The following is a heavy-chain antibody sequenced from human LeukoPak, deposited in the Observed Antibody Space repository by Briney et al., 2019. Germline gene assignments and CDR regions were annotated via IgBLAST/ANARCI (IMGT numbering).Heavy chain of an antibody. CDR1: GFTFSNYE. D-gene: IGHD3-3*01. J-gene: IGHJ6*02. CDR2: VSSSGSTI. Sequence: GGSLRLSCAASGFTFSNYEMNWVRQAPGKGLEWVSYVSSSGSTIYYADSVKGRFTISRDNAKNSLYLQMNSLRAEDTAVYYCAREVLRFLEWLSPNYYYYGMDVWGQGTSVTVSS. CDR3: AREVLRFLEWLSPNYYYYGMDV. V-gene: IGHV3-48*03.